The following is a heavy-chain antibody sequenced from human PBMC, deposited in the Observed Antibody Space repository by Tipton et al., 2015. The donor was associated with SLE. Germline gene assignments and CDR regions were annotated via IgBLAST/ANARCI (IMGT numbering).Heavy chain of an antibody. CDR1: GYSFTSFY. Sequence: QLVQSGAEVKKPGASVKVSCKASGYSFTSFYIHWVRQAPGQGLEWMGGIIPIFGTANYAQKFQGRVTITADESTSTAYMELSSLRSEDTAVYYCARGGIAAAGPSSFDYWGQGTLVTVSS. CDR2: IIPIFGTA. J-gene: IGHJ4*02. V-gene: IGHV1-69*13. D-gene: IGHD6-13*01. CDR3: ARGGIAAAGPSSFDY.